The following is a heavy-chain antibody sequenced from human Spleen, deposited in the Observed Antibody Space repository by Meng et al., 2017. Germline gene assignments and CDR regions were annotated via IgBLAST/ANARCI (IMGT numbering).Heavy chain of an antibody. D-gene: IGHD1-1*01. J-gene: IGHJ6*02. CDR3: ARDSATTGGMDV. CDR2: ISGSSRDI. V-gene: IGHV3-21*01. CDR1: GFTFSSHS. Sequence: GESLKISCAASGFTFSSHSINWVRQAPGKGLEWVSSISGSSRDIFYADSVKDRFTISRDNAKKSLYLQMNSLRVEDTAVYYCARDSATTGGMDVWGQGTTVTVSS.